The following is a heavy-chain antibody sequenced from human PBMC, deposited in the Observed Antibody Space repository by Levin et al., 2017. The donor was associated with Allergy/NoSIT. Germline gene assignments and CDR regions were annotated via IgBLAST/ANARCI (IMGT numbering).Heavy chain of an antibody. D-gene: IGHD5-18*01. CDR1: RFTFSNAW. Sequence: PGGSLRLSCAASRFTFSNAWMSWVRQAPGKGLEWVGRIKTKTDGGTTDYAAPMKGRFTISRDDSKNTLYLQMNSLKTEDTAVYYCTTARWYSYAHDYWGQGTLVTVSS. CDR2: IKTKTDGGTT. J-gene: IGHJ4*02. CDR3: TTARWYSYAHDY. V-gene: IGHV3-15*01.